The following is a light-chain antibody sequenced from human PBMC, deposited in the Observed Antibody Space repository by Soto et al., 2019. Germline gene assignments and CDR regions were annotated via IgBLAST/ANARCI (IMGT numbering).Light chain of an antibody. V-gene: IGKV1-5*03. J-gene: IGKJ1*01. CDR2: EAS. CDR3: QHYNVYPWT. CDR1: QTIIRW. Sequence: DIQMTQSPSTLSASVGDRVTISCRSSQTIIRWLAWYQQKPGKAPKLLIYEASSLQSGVPSRFSGSGSGTEFTLSISSLQPDDFATYYCQHYNVYPWTFGQGTKVDIK.